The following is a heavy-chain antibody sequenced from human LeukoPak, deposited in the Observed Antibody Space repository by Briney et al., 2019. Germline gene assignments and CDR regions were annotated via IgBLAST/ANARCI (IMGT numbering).Heavy chain of an antibody. V-gene: IGHV3-23*01. Sequence: PGGSLRLSCAVSGFTFSTYAMNWVRQAPGKGLEWVSVISSSGVTTYYADSVRGRFTISRDNSKNTLYLQMSSLRAEDTAVYYCAKAARDGSELVVGSWGQGTLVTVSS. CDR3: AKAARDGSELVVGS. D-gene: IGHD5-24*01. J-gene: IGHJ5*02. CDR2: ISSSGVTT. CDR1: GFTFSTYA.